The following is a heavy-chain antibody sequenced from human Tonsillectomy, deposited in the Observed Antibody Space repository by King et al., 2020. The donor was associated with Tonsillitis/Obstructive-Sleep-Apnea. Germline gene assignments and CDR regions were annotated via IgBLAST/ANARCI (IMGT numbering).Heavy chain of an antibody. Sequence: VQLQESGPGLLKPSQTLSLTCTVSGGSISSDNYYWSWILQHPGQGLEWIGYLYYSGSAYSNPSLGRRVTISVDTSKTQFSLKLSSVTAADTAVYYCAREVIAPRPDDAFDIWGQGTMVTVSS. CDR1: GGSISSDNYY. V-gene: IGHV4-31*03. D-gene: IGHD6-6*01. CDR2: LYYSGSA. J-gene: IGHJ3*02. CDR3: AREVIAPRPDDAFDI.